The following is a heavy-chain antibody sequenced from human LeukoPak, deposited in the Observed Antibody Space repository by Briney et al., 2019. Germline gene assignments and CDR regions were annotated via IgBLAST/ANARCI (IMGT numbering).Heavy chain of an antibody. CDR3: ARRAFTSSSFSYYYYVDV. CDR1: GYSFTSYW. CDR2: IYPADSDT. V-gene: IGHV5-51*01. D-gene: IGHD6-6*01. J-gene: IGHJ6*03. Sequence: GEPLKISCQGSGYSFTSYWIGWVRQMPGKGLEWMGIIYPADSDTRYNPSFQGQVTISADISIRTAYLQWSSLRASDTAVYYRARRAFTSSSFSYYYYVDVWGKGTTVTVSS.